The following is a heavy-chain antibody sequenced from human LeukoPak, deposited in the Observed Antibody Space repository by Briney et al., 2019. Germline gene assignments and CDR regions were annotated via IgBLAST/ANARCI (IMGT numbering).Heavy chain of an antibody. D-gene: IGHD6-19*01. J-gene: IGHJ4*02. CDR3: PRDGAVAAPDY. Sequence: GGSLRLSCAASGFTFSSYAMHWVRQAPGKGLEWVAVISYDGSNKYYADTVKGRFTISRDNSKNTLYLQMNSLRAEDTAVYYCPRDGAVAAPDYWGQGTLVTVSS. CDR1: GFTFSSYA. CDR2: ISYDGSNK. V-gene: IGHV3-30*01.